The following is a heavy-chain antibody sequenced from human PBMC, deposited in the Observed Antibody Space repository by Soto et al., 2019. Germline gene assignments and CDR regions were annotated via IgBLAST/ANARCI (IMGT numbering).Heavy chain of an antibody. Sequence: QVHLQESGPGLVKPSETLSLTCTVSGDSVDSGVYYWSWIRQPPGKGLEWIGHIYYTGSAHYDPSLKSRLTMSIVTSKNQCSLTMTSVSAADTAMYYCARGLAAAGWLDPWGQGHRVTVSS. CDR3: ARGLAAAGWLDP. CDR1: GDSVDSGVYY. CDR2: IYYTGSA. V-gene: IGHV4-61*08. J-gene: IGHJ5*02. D-gene: IGHD6-13*01.